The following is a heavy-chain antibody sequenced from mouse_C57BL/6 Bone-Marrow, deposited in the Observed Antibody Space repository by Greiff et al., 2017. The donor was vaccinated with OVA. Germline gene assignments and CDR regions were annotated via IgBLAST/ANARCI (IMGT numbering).Heavy chain of an antibody. CDR3: EREGEICYYGRGYFDV. V-gene: IGHV1-72*01. J-gene: IGHJ1*03. CDR1: GYTFTSYW. D-gene: IGHD1-1*01. CDR2: IDPNSGGT. Sequence: QVQLKQPGAELVKPGASVKLSCKASGYTFTSYWMHWVKQRPGRGLEWIGRIDPNSGGTKYNEKFKSKATLTVDKPSSTAYMQLSSLTSEDSAVYYCEREGEICYYGRGYFDVWGTGTTVTVSS.